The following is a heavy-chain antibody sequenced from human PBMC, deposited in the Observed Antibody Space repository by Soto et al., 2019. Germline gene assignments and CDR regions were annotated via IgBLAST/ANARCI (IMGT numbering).Heavy chain of an antibody. Sequence: EVQVVESGGGLVQPGGSLRLSCSFTFSMYSMNWVRQAPGKGLEWVASISGGGSYIKYAASVKGRFTISRDNAKNSVSLQMNSLRVDDTAVYFCTRDQGGSYDSWFDPWGQGTLVTVSS. CDR1: FTFSMYS. CDR3: TRDQGGSYDSWFDP. J-gene: IGHJ5*02. V-gene: IGHV3-21*01. D-gene: IGHD1-26*01. CDR2: ISGGGSYI.